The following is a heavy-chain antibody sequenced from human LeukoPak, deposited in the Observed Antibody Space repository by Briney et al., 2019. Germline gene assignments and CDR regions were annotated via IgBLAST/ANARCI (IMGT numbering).Heavy chain of an antibody. Sequence: SETLSLTCTVSGYSIRSGDYWGWIRQPPGKGLEWIGNIYHSGSTYYNPSLTSRVTISLDTSRNQFSLKLNSVTAADTAIYYCAKGAGGFSYYNWFDPWGQGTLVTVSS. V-gene: IGHV4-38-2*02. CDR2: IYHSGST. D-gene: IGHD5-18*01. CDR1: GYSIRSGDY. J-gene: IGHJ5*02. CDR3: AKGAGGFSYYNWFDP.